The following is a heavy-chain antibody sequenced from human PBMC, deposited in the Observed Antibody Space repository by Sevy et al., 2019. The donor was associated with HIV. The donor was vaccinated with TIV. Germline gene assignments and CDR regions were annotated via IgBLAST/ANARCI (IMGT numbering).Heavy chain of an antibody. V-gene: IGHV1-69*13. CDR2: IIPIFGTV. J-gene: IGHJ6*02. CDR1: GGTFSSYA. D-gene: IGHD3-10*01. CDR3: AEAPLDRITLVQGVVSHYYYSMDV. Sequence: ASVKVSCKASGGTFSSYAISWVRQAPGQGLEWMGGIIPIFGTVNYAQKFQGRVTITADESTSTAYMELSSLGSEDTAVYYWAEAPLDRITLVQGVVSHYYYSMDVWGQGTTVTVSS.